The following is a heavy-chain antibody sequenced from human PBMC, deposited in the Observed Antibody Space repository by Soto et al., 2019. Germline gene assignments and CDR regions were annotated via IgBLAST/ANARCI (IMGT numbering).Heavy chain of an antibody. D-gene: IGHD6-6*01. J-gene: IGHJ4*02. CDR2: IIPIFGTA. CDR3: ARSYSSSSGTNYYFDY. CDR1: GGTFSSYA. V-gene: IGHV1-69*13. Sequence: GASVKVSCKASGGTFSSYAISWVRQAPGQGLEWMGGIIPIFGTANYAQKFQGRVTITADESTSTAYMELSSLRSEDTAVYYCARSYSSSSGTNYYFDYWGQGTLVTVS.